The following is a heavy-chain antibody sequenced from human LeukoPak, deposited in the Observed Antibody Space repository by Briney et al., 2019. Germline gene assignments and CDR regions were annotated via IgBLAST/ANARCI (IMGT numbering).Heavy chain of an antibody. CDR3: AKGLFWFDP. CDR1: GFTFSSYA. J-gene: IGHJ5*02. V-gene: IGHV3-23*01. CDR2: MTGSGVST. Sequence: GGSLRLSCAGSGFTFSSYAMSWVRQAPGKGLEWVSSMTGSGVSTYYADSVKGRFTISRDNSKNTLYLQMNSLRAEDTAVYYCAKGLFWFDPWGQGTLVTVSS. D-gene: IGHD3-16*01.